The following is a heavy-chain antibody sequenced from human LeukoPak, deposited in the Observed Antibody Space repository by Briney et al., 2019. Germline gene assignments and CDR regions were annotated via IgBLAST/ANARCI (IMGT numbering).Heavy chain of an antibody. D-gene: IGHD3-3*01. J-gene: IGHJ6*03. V-gene: IGHV1-18*01. CDR3: ARGRPPDYDFWSGYSPQLYYYYMDV. CDR1: GYTFTSYG. CDR2: ISAYNGNT. Sequence: ASVTVSCKASGYTFTSYGISWVRQAPGQGLEWMGWISAYNGNTNYAQKLQGRVTMTTDTSTSTAYMELRSLRSDDTAVYYCARGRPPDYDFWSGYSPQLYYYYMDVWGKGTTVTVSS.